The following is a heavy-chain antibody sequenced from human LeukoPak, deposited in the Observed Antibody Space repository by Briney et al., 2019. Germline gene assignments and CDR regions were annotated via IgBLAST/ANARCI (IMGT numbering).Heavy chain of an antibody. D-gene: IGHD3-10*01. J-gene: IGHJ5*02. CDR2: IYYSGST. Sequence: PSETLSLTCTVSGGSISSSSYYWGWIRQPPGKGLEWIGSIYYSGSTYYNPSLKSRVTISVDTSKNQFSLKLSSVTAADTAVYYCASITMVRGVAWGQGTLVTVSS. V-gene: IGHV4-39*07. CDR1: GGSISSSSYY. CDR3: ASITMVRGVA.